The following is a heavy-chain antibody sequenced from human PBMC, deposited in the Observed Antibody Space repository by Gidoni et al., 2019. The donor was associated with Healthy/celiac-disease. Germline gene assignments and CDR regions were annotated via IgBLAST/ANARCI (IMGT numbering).Heavy chain of an antibody. J-gene: IGHJ3*02. CDR3: ARANHFAFDI. CDR1: GFTFSSCG. V-gene: IGHV3-33*01. CDR2: IWYDGSNK. Sequence: QVQLVESGGGVVQPGRALRLSCSASGFTFSSCGMHWVRQAPGKGLEWVAVIWYDGSNKYYADSVKGRFTISRDNSKNTLYLQMNSLRAEDTAVYYCARANHFAFDIWGQGTMVTVSS.